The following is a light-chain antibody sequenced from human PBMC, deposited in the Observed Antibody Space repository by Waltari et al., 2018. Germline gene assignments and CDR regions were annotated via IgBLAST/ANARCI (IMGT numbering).Light chain of an antibody. CDR1: ADNVDILYL. J-gene: IGLJ1*01. CDR3: CSFAGYGIYV. Sequence: QSALTQPASVSGSLGKSITISCSETADNVDILYLVSWYQRHPGRAPRLLIYDITQRPSGIFDCFSGSKSGTTASLTISGIQAGDEAAYYCCSFAGYGIYVFGSGTDVTVL. CDR2: DIT. V-gene: IGLV2-23*02.